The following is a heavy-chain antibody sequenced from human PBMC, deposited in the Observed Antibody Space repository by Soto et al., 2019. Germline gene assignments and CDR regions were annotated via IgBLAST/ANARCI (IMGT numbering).Heavy chain of an antibody. D-gene: IGHD3-9*01. V-gene: IGHV1-69*02. CDR2: IIPILGIA. Sequence: GASVKVSCKASGGTFSSYTISWVRQAPGQGLEWMGRIIPILGIANYAQKFQGRVTITADKSTSTAYMELSSLRSEDTAVYYCAINPQPRYYDILTGYQKTQTDYWGQGTLVNVSS. J-gene: IGHJ4*02. CDR1: GGTFSSYT. CDR3: AINPQPRYYDILTGYQKTQTDY.